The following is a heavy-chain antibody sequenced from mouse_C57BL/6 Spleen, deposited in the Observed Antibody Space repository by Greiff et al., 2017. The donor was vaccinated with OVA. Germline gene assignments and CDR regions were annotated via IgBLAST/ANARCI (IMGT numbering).Heavy chain of an antibody. CDR1: GYTFTSYW. CDR3: ARYDYDNESYFDY. D-gene: IGHD2-4*01. CDR2: IHPNSGST. V-gene: IGHV1-64*01. Sequence: VQLQQPGAELVKPGASVTLSCKASGYTFTSYWMHWVKQRPGQGLEWIGMIHPNSGSTNYNEKFKSKATLTVDKSSSTAYLQLSSLNSEDSAVYDCARYDYDNESYFDYWGQGTTLTVSS. J-gene: IGHJ2*01.